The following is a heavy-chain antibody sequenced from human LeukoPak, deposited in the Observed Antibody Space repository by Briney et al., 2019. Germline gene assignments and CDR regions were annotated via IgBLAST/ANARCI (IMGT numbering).Heavy chain of an antibody. Sequence: GGSLRLSCAASGFTFSSYAMSWVRQAPGKGLEWVSDISGSGGSTYYADSVKGRFTISRDNSKNTLYLQMNSLRAEDTAVYYCAEKIHGIAVPGVNDAFDIWGQGTMVTVSS. D-gene: IGHD6-19*01. J-gene: IGHJ3*02. CDR3: AEKIHGIAVPGVNDAFDI. CDR1: GFTFSSYA. V-gene: IGHV3-23*01. CDR2: ISGSGGST.